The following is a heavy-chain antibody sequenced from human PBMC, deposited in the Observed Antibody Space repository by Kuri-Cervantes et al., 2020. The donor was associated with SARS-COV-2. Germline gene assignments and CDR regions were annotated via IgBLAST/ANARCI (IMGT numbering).Heavy chain of an antibody. CDR2: ISHDGKNK. J-gene: IGHJ4*02. CDR3: AKDRVGVQDF. CDR1: GFNFSRTD. Sequence: GESLKISCAASGFNFSRTDMHWVHQAPGKGLEWVAVISHDGKNKKCIASGKGRFTISRDNSQNTLYLHMKSLRSEDTAMYYCAKDRVGVQDFWSQGTLVTVSS. D-gene: IGHD2-21*01. V-gene: IGHV3-30*18.